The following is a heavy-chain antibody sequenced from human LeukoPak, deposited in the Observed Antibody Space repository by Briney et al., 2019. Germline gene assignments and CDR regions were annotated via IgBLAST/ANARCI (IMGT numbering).Heavy chain of an antibody. D-gene: IGHD5-24*01. Sequence: GGSLRLSCAGSGFTFSNAWMNWVRQSPGKGLEWVGRIRSKTDGGTTYYAAPMKGRFTISRDDLKNMLFLQMNSLQIEDTAVYYCTTDGEMATNSFDHWGQGTLVTVSS. CDR1: GFTFSNAW. V-gene: IGHV3-15*07. CDR3: TTDGEMATNSFDH. CDR2: IRSKTDGGTT. J-gene: IGHJ4*02.